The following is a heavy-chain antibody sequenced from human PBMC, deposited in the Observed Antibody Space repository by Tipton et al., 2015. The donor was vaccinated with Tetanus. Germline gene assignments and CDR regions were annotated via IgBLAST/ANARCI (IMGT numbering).Heavy chain of an antibody. CDR2: ISSSSSSI. CDR3: ARAGSALDSGYSSGWDHFDY. CDR1: GFTFSSYS. V-gene: IGHV3-48*02. J-gene: IGHJ4*02. Sequence: SLRLSCAASGFTFSSYSMNWVRQAPGKGLEWVSYISSSSSSIYYADSVKGRFTISRDNAKNSLYLQKNSLRDEDTAVYYCARAGSALDSGYSSGWDHFDYWGQGTLVTVSS. D-gene: IGHD6-19*01.